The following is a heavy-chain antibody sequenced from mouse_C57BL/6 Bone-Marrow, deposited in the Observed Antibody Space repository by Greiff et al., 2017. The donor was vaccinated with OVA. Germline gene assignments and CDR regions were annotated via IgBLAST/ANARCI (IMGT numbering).Heavy chain of an antibody. D-gene: IGHD2-4*01. V-gene: IGHV8-8*01. Sequence: QVQLKQSGPGILQPSQTLSLTCSFSGFSLSTFGMGVGWIRQPSGKGLEWLAHIWWDDDKYYNPALKSRLTISKDTSKNQVFLKIANVDTADTATYYCARIDRLRRGGYFDYWGQGTTLTVSS. J-gene: IGHJ2*01. CDR2: IWWDDDK. CDR1: GFSLSTFGMG. CDR3: ARIDRLRRGGYFDY.